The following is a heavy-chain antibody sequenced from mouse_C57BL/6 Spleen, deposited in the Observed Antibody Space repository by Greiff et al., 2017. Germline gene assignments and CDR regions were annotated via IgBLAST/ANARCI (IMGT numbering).Heavy chain of an antibody. V-gene: IGHV1-5*01. D-gene: IGHD2-2*01. CDR2: IYPGNSDT. CDR3: TRGVGGLRRNYYFDY. J-gene: IGHJ2*01. CDR1: GYTFTSYW. Sequence: VQLQQSGTVLARPGASVKMSCKTSGYTFTSYWMHWVKQRPGQGLEWIGAIYPGNSDTSYNQKFKGKAKLTAVTSASTAYMELSSLTNEDSAVYYCTRGVGGLRRNYYFDYWGQGTTLTVSS.